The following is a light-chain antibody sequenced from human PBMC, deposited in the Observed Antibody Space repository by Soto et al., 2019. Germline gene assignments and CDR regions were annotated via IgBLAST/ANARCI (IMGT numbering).Light chain of an antibody. Sequence: QAVVTQPRSVSGSPGQSVTISCTGTSSDVGGYNYVSWYQQHPGKAPKLMIYDVTKRPSGVPDRFSGSKSGNTASLTISGLQAEDEADYYCCSYAGSYTFLFGGGTKLTVL. CDR2: DVT. CDR3: CSYAGSYTFL. V-gene: IGLV2-11*01. J-gene: IGLJ2*01. CDR1: SSDVGGYNY.